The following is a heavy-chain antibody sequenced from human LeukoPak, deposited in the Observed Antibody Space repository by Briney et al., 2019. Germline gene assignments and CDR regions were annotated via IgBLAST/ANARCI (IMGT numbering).Heavy chain of an antibody. J-gene: IGHJ4*02. D-gene: IGHD6-6*01. V-gene: IGHV1-46*01. CDR3: ARTAARRFDY. CDR1: GYTFPSYF. CDR2: INPTGGST. Sequence: ASVKVSCKASGYTFPSYFMHWVRQAPGQGLEWMGIINPTGGSTTYAQKFQGRVTMTRDTSTSTVYMELSSLRSDDTAVYYCARTAARRFDYWGQGTLVTISS.